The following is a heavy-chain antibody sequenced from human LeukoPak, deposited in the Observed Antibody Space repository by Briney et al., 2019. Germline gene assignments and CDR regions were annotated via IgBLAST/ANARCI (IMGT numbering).Heavy chain of an antibody. J-gene: IGHJ4*02. D-gene: IGHD6-6*01. V-gene: IGHV1-46*01. CDR3: ARTAARRFDY. CDR1: GYTFPSYF. CDR2: INPTGGST. Sequence: ASVKVSCKASGYTFPSYFMHWVRQAPGQGLEWMGIINPTGGSTTYAQKFQGRVTMTRDTSTSTVYMELSSLRSDDTAVYYCARTAARRFDYWGQGTLVTISS.